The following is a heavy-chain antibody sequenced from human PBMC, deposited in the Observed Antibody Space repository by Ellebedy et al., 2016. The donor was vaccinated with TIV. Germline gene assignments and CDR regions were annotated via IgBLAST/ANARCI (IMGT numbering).Heavy chain of an antibody. J-gene: IGHJ4*02. CDR3: ARDRSGSGWTDY. CDR1: GYTFTSYG. Sequence: AASVKVSCKASGYTFTSYGISWVRQAPGQGLEWMGWISAYNGNTNYAQKLQGRVTMTTDTSTSTDYMELRSLRSDDTAVYYCARDRSGSGWTDYWGQGTLVTVSS. V-gene: IGHV1-18*01. CDR2: ISAYNGNT. D-gene: IGHD6-19*01.